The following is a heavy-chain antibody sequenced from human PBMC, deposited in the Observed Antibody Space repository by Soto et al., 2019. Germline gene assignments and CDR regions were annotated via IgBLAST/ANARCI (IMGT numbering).Heavy chain of an antibody. CDR2: ISAHDGNT. J-gene: IGHJ4*02. CDR3: ARVGGNGWFADY. CDR1: GYTFPSYG. Sequence: QVQLVQSRAEVKKPGASVKVSCKASGYTFPSYGVSWVRQAPGQGLEWVGWISAHDGNTNYAPKVQGRVTMTTETSTSIGYMELRSLRSDDTAVYYCARVGGNGWFADYWGQGTLVTVSS. V-gene: IGHV1-18*01. D-gene: IGHD6-19*01.